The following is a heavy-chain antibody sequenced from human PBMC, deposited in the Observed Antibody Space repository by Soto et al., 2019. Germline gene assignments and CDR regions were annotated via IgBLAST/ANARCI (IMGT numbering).Heavy chain of an antibody. CDR1: GGTFSSYT. D-gene: IGHD2-2*01. V-gene: IGHV1-69*02. Sequence: QVQLVQSGAEVKKPGSSVKVSCKASGGTFSSYTISWVRQAPGQGLEWMGRIIPILGIANYAQKFQRRVTITADKSTSTAYMELSSLRSEDTAVYYCARVRDIVVVPAAMPPPTDYGMDVWGQGTTVTVSS. CDR3: ARVRDIVVVPAAMPPPTDYGMDV. CDR2: IIPILGIA. J-gene: IGHJ6*02.